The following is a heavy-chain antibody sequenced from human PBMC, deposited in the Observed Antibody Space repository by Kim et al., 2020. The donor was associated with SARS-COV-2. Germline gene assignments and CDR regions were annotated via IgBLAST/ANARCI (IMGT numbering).Heavy chain of an antibody. D-gene: IGHD6-13*01. CDR3: ASHGTSWYLDY. J-gene: IGHJ4*02. V-gene: IGHV3-23*03. CDR2: IYSGGSRT. CDR1: GFTFGRYG. Sequence: GGSLRLSCAASGFTFGRYGMSWVRQAPGKGLECVSIIYSGGSRTYYADSVKGRFTISRDDSKNTVYLQMNSLRADDTAIYYCASHGTSWYLDYWGQGTLVTVSS.